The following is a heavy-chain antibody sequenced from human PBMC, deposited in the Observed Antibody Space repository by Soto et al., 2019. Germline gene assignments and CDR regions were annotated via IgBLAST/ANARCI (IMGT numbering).Heavy chain of an antibody. J-gene: IGHJ6*02. V-gene: IGHV3-23*01. D-gene: IGHD4-17*01. Sequence: EVQLLESGGGLVQPGGSLRLSCAASGFTFSSYAMSWVRQAPGKGLEWVSAISGSGGSTYYADSVKGRFTISRDNSKNKLYLQMNSLRAEDTAVYYCAKDLRAGDYFPDYYYYGMDVWGQGTTVTVSS. CDR1: GFTFSSYA. CDR3: AKDLRAGDYFPDYYYYGMDV. CDR2: ISGSGGST.